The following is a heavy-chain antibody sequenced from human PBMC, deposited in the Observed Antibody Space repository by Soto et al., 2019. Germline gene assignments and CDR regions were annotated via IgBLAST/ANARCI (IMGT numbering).Heavy chain of an antibody. CDR1: GYTFTSYG. V-gene: IGHV1-18*01. J-gene: IGHJ6*02. CDR3: AREGYYDSSGYQYGMDV. CDR2: ISAYNGNT. D-gene: IGHD3-22*01. Sequence: QVQLVQSGAEVKKPGASVKVSCKASGYTFTSYGISWVRQAPGQGLEWMGGISAYNGNTNYAQKLQGRVTMTTDTSTSTADMERRSLRSDDPAVYYCAREGYYDSSGYQYGMDVWGQGTTVTVSS.